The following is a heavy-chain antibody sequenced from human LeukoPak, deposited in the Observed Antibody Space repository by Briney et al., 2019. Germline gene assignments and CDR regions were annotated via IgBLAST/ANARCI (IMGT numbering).Heavy chain of an antibody. CDR1: GGSFSGYY. D-gene: IGHD4-11*01. Sequence: PSETLSLTCAVYGGSFSGYYWSWIRQPPGKGLEWIGEINHSGSTNYNPSLKSRVTISVDTSKNQFSLKLSSVTAADTAVYYCARSGDYSNYDAFDIWGQGTMVTVSS. J-gene: IGHJ3*02. V-gene: IGHV4-34*01. CDR3: ARSGDYSNYDAFDI. CDR2: INHSGST.